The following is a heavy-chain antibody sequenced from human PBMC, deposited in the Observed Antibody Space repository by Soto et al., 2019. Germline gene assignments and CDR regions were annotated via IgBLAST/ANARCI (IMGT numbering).Heavy chain of an antibody. CDR2: INPNTGGT. Sequence: ASVKVSCKASGYTFTAYYIHWVRQAPGQGLEWMGWINPNTGGTNYAQKSQGRVTMTRDTSISTAYMELSSLRSDDTAIYYCTRSREEGATSFWGQGTLVTVSS. CDR1: GYTFTAYY. J-gene: IGHJ4*02. CDR3: TRSREEGATSF. D-gene: IGHD1-26*01. V-gene: IGHV1-2*02.